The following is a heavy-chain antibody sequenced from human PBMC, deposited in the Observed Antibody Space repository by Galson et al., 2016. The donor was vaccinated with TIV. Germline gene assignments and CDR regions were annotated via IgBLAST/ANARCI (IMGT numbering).Heavy chain of an antibody. J-gene: IGHJ5*02. D-gene: IGHD6-19*01. CDR3: AKDRGSGWYENWFDP. V-gene: IGHV3-30*04. CDR1: GFTFSSYG. Sequence: SLRLSCAASGFTFSSYGLHWVRQAPGKGLEWVAFISYDGSDINYADSVKGRFTISRDKSKNTAYLQMNSLRGDDTAIYYCAKDRGSGWYENWFDPWGQGTLVTVSS. CDR2: ISYDGSDI.